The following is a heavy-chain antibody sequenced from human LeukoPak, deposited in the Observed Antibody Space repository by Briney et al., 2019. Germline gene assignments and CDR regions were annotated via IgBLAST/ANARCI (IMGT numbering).Heavy chain of an antibody. CDR1: GYTFTSYY. Sequence: GASVKVSCKASGYTFTSYYMHWVRQAPGQGLEWMGIINPSGGSTSYAQKFQGRVTMTRDTSTSTVYMELSSLRSEDTAVYYCASVSIVAHPGHDAFDIWGQGTMVTVSS. J-gene: IGHJ3*02. D-gene: IGHD6-6*01. CDR3: ASVSIVAHPGHDAFDI. CDR2: INPSGGST. V-gene: IGHV1-46*01.